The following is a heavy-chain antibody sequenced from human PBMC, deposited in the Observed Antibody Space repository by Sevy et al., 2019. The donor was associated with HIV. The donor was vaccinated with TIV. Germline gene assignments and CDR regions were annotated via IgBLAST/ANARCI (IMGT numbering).Heavy chain of an antibody. D-gene: IGHD5-12*01. CDR2: ISFDGGNK. Sequence: GGSLRLSCAASGFSLSDYAIHWARQGPVKGLEWLTVISFDGGNKYYADSVKGRFTISRENSKKTVSLQMNSLRPDDTALYYCARGPYNSGLRLDFWGRGILVTVSS. J-gene: IGHJ4*02. CDR1: GFSLSDYA. V-gene: IGHV3-30-3*01. CDR3: ARGPYNSGLRLDF.